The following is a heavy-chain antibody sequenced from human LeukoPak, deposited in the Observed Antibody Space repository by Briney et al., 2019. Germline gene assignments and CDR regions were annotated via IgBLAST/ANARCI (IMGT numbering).Heavy chain of an antibody. Sequence: GGSLRLSCAASGFTFSIHAMSWVRQAPGKGLEWVSGISESGSNTYYADSVKGRFTISRDNSKNTLYLQMNSLRAEDTAVYYCAKGLAATGGQGTLVTVSS. CDR1: GFTFSIHA. CDR2: ISESGSNT. D-gene: IGHD2-15*01. V-gene: IGHV3-23*01. J-gene: IGHJ4*02. CDR3: AKGLAAT.